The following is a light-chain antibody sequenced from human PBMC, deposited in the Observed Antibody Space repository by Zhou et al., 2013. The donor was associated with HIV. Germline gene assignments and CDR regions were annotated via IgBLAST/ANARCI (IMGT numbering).Light chain of an antibody. V-gene: IGKV1-5*03. CDR3: QQFNSYWT. CDR1: QNIHSW. Sequence: DIQMTQSPSTLSASIGDRVTITCRASQNIHSWLAWYQQKPGKAPKLLIYKASTLESGVPSRFSGSGSGTEFTLTISSLQPDDFATYYCQQFNSYWTFGQGT. CDR2: KAS. J-gene: IGKJ1*01.